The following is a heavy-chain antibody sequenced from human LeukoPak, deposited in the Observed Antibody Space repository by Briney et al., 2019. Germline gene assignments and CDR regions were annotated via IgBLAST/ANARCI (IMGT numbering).Heavy chain of an antibody. CDR2: IWSNGITK. CDR3: ARDASLYADDY. CDR1: GFTFSGYG. V-gene: IGHV3-33*01. Sequence: PGGSLRLSCAASGFTFSGYGMHWVRQAPCKGLEWVAVIWSNGITKHYAHSVKGRFTISRDNSKSTLYLQMNSLTAEDTAIYYCARDASLYADDYWGQGTLVTVSS. J-gene: IGHJ4*02. D-gene: IGHD2-2*01.